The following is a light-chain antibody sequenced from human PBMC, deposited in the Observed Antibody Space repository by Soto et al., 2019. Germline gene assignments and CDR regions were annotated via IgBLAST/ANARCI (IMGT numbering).Light chain of an antibody. CDR2: GAS. J-gene: IGKJ5*01. CDR3: QQYGSSPT. V-gene: IGKV3-20*01. CDR1: QRLTTRY. Sequence: EIVLTQSPGTLSLFPGERATLACLAMQRLTTRYFAWYHQKSGQAPRLLIYGASRRATGIPDRFSGSGSWTDFTLTISRLDPEDFAVYSCQQYGSSPTFGQGKRLEIK.